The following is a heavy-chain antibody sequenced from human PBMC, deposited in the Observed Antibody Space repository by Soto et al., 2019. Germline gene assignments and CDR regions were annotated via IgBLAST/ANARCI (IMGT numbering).Heavy chain of an antibody. D-gene: IGHD3-9*01. CDR1: GFSVSSSY. V-gene: IGHV3-53*02. CDR3: VREDDRLNGWFDP. J-gene: IGHJ5*02. Sequence: EVQLVETGGGLIQPGGSLRLSCAASGFSVSSSYMSWVRQPPGKGLEWLSVIYSGGTAKYADSVKGRFTISRDKSKNTVYLQMNNLGAEDTAVYYCVREDDRLNGWFDPWGQGTLVTVSS. CDR2: IYSGGTA.